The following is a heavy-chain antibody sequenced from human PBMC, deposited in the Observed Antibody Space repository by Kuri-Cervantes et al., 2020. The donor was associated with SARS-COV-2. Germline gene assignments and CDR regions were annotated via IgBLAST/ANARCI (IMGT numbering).Heavy chain of an antibody. J-gene: IGHJ6*02. V-gene: IGHV3-15*01. CDR3: TTDLHNPPYPRYYYYYYGMDV. Sequence: GESLKISCAASGFTFSNAWMNWVRLAQGRGLELVGGIKSKTDGGATDFAAPVKGRFTISRDDSKNTLYLQMNSLKPEDTAVYYCTTDLHNPPYPRYYYYYYGMDVWGQGTTVTVSS. CDR2: IKSKTDGGAT. D-gene: IGHD2-2*02. CDR1: GFTFSNAW.